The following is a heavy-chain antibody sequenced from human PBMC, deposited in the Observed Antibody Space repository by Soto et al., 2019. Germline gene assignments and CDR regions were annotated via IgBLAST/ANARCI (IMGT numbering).Heavy chain of an antibody. CDR3: AREPYGSGSYYTLPYFDY. CDR1: GFTFSSYG. V-gene: IGHV3-33*01. D-gene: IGHD3-10*01. J-gene: IGHJ4*02. Sequence: QVQLVESGGGVVQPGRSLRLSCAASGFTFSSYGMHWVRQAPGKGLEWVAVIWYDGSNKYYADSVKGRFTISRDNSKNRLYLQMNSLRAEDTAVYYCAREPYGSGSYYTLPYFDYWGQGTLVTVSS. CDR2: IWYDGSNK.